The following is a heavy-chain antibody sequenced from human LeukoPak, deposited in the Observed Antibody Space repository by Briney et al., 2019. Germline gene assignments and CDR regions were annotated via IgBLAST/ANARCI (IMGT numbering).Heavy chain of an antibody. Sequence: SETLSLTCTVSGGSISSHYWSWIRQPPGKGLEWIGYIYYSGSTNYNPSLKSRVTISVDTSKNQFSLRLSSVTAADTAVYYCARVLGGGIFGVVSNWFDPWGQGTLVTVSS. D-gene: IGHD3-3*01. J-gene: IGHJ5*02. CDR2: IYYSGST. V-gene: IGHV4-59*11. CDR1: GGSISSHY. CDR3: ARVLGGGIFGVVSNWFDP.